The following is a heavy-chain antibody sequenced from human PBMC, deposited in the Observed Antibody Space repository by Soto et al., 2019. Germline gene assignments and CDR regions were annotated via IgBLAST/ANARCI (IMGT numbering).Heavy chain of an antibody. Sequence: SETLSLTCTVSGDSISTFYWGWMRQSPGKELQWIGYVYYTGSTNYNPSLKSRVTISVDRSKNQFSLKLTSANAADTAVYYCARGRTVRNYADDSSDYFYFFDYWGQGTQVTVSS. J-gene: IGHJ4*02. CDR1: GDSISTFY. V-gene: IGHV4-59*01. CDR3: ARGRTVRNYADDSSDYFYFFDY. CDR2: VYYTGST. D-gene: IGHD3-22*01.